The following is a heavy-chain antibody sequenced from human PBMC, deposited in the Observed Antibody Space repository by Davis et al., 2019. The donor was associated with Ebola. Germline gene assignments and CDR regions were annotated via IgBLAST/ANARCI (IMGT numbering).Heavy chain of an antibody. Sequence: ASVKVSCKASGYTFTGYYMHWVRQAPGQGLEWMGWINPNSGGTNYAQKFQGRVTMTRDTSINTAYMELSRLRSDDTAVYYCARDNIVGPLDPFHIWGQGTMVTVSS. CDR3: ARDNIVGPLDPFHI. CDR1: GYTFTGYY. CDR2: INPNSGGT. J-gene: IGHJ3*02. V-gene: IGHV1-2*02. D-gene: IGHD1-26*01.